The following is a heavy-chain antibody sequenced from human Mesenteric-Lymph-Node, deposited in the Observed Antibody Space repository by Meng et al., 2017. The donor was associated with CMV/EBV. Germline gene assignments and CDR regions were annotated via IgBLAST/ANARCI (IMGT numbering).Heavy chain of an antibody. CDR3: ARGLRSETTFDY. CDR2: IYHSGST. J-gene: IGHJ4*02. Sequence: SETLSLTCTVSGYSISSGYYWGWIRQPPGKGLEWIGSIYHSGSTYYNPSLKSRVTISADTSTNQFSLKLSSVTAADTALYYCARGLRSETTFDYWGQGTLVTVSS. CDR1: GYSISSGYY. V-gene: IGHV4-38-2*02. D-gene: IGHD1-14*01.